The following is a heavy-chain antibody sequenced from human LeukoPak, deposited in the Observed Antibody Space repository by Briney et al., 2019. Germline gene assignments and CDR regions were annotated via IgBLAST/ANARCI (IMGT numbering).Heavy chain of an antibody. D-gene: IGHD6-19*01. CDR3: ATGIKVAGTGMDV. V-gene: IGHV5-51*01. Sequence: GEPLKISCKGSGYSFTTYWIGWVRQLPGKGLEWMGTVYPGDSDGRYSQFFQGQVIISADKSINTAYLQWKSLKASDTATYYCATGIKVAGTGMDVWGQGTTVTVSS. CDR2: VYPGDSDG. CDR1: GYSFTTYW. J-gene: IGHJ6*02.